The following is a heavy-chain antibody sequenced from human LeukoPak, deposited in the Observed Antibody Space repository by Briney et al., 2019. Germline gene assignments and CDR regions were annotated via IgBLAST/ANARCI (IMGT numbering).Heavy chain of an antibody. J-gene: IGHJ4*02. Sequence: PGGSLRLSCAASGFTFRSHWMHWVRQAPGKGLIWVSRIDGDESATYYGDSVKGRFTISRDNAKNTLYLQMNSPRVEDTAVYYCVRTHSSGYYYFDSWGQGTLVTVSS. V-gene: IGHV3-74*01. CDR3: VRTHSSGYYYFDS. CDR2: IDGDESAT. D-gene: IGHD3-22*01. CDR1: GFTFRSHW.